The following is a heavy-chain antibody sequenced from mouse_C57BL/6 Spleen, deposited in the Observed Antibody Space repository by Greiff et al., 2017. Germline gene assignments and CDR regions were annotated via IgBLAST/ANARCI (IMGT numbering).Heavy chain of an antibody. V-gene: IGHV3-8*01. CDR1: GYSITSDY. CDR2: ISYSGSN. CDR3: ASSMVTTKDWYFDV. D-gene: IGHD2-2*01. J-gene: IGHJ1*03. Sequence: EVQLQESGPGLAKPSQTLSLTCSVTGYSITSDYWNWIRKSPGNKLEYMGYISYSGSNYYTPSLKSRISITRNTSKNQYNLQLDSVTTEDTATYYCASSMVTTKDWYFDVWGTGTTVTVSS.